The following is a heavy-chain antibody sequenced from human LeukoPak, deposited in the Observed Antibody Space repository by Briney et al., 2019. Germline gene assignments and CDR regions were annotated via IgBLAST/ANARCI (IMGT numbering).Heavy chain of an antibody. D-gene: IGHD2-2*01. CDR3: ASRHIDSVVPATMAAGTYYYYMDV. CDR1: GYTLTSYY. Sequence: ASVKVSCKASGYTLTSYYMHWVRQAPGQGLEWVGIINPSAGSTSYARKFQGRVTMTRDTSTSTVYMELTSLRSEDTAVYYCASRHIDSVVPATMAAGTYYYYMDVWGKGTTVTVSS. V-gene: IGHV1-46*01. CDR2: INPSAGST. J-gene: IGHJ6*03.